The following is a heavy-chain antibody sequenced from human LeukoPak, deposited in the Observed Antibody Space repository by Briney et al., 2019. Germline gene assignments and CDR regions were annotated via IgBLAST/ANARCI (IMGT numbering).Heavy chain of an antibody. D-gene: IGHD2-15*01. CDR3: ARGGWSLDY. V-gene: IGHV4-59*12. CDR2: IYYSGST. CDR1: GGSISSYY. Sequence: SETLSLTCTVSGGSISSYYWSWIRQPPGKGLEWIGYIYYSGSTNYNPSLKSRVTMSVDTSKNQLSLKLSSVTAADTAVYFCARGGWSLDYWGQGTLVTVSS. J-gene: IGHJ4*02.